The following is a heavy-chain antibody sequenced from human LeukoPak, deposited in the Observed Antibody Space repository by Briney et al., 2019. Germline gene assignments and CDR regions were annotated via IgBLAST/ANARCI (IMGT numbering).Heavy chain of an antibody. V-gene: IGHV4-4*07. CDR3: ARDWDSSGWYDY. J-gene: IGHJ4*02. CDR1: GGSIRRYY. Sequence: SETLSLTRTVSGGSIRRYYWSWIRQPAGKGLEWIGRIYTSGSTNYNPSLQSRVTMSVATSKNQFSLKLSSVTAADTAGYYCARDWDSSGWYDYWGQGTLVTVSS. D-gene: IGHD6-19*01. CDR2: IYTSGST.